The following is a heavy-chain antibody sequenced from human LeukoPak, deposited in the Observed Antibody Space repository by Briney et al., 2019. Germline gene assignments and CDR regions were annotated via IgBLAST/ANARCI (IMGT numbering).Heavy chain of an antibody. J-gene: IGHJ4*02. V-gene: IGHV3-21*01. Sequence: GGSLRLSCAASGFTFSSYSMNGVRQAPRKGLEWVSSISSSRSYIYYADSVKGRFTISRDDAKNSLYLQLNSLRAEDTAVYYCARETPGGITIFGVVTAFDYWGQGTLVTVSS. CDR3: ARETPGGITIFGVVTAFDY. CDR2: ISSSRSYI. D-gene: IGHD3-3*01. CDR1: GFTFSSYS.